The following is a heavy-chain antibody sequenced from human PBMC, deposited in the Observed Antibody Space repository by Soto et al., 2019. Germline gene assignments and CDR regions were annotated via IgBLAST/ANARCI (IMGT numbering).Heavy chain of an antibody. CDR3: ARGGQYDFWSGYYGMDV. CDR1: GGSFSGYY. CDR2: INHSGST. D-gene: IGHD3-3*01. Sequence: SETLSLTCAVYGGSFSGYYWSWIRQPPGKGLEWIGEINHSGSTNYNPSLKSRVTISVDTSKNQFSLKLSSVTAADTAVYYCARGGQYDFWSGYYGMDVWGQGTTVTVSS. V-gene: IGHV4-34*01. J-gene: IGHJ6*02.